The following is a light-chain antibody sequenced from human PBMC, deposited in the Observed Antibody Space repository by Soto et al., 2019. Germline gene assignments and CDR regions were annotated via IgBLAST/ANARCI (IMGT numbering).Light chain of an antibody. CDR3: SSYTTSNTRQIV. CDR2: DVS. CDR1: SSDVGGYNY. V-gene: IGLV2-14*03. J-gene: IGLJ1*01. Sequence: QSVLTKPASVYGAPGQSITISCTGTSSDVGGYNYVSWYQHHPGKAPKLIIYDVSNRPSGVSIRFSASKSDNTASLTISGLQPEDEADYHCSSYTTSNTRQIVFGTGTKVTVL.